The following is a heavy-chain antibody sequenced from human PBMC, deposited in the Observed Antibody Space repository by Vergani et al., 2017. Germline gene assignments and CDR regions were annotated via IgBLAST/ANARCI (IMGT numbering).Heavy chain of an antibody. CDR1: GFTFSNAW. J-gene: IGHJ6*03. V-gene: IGHV3-15*07. CDR3: YTDSSSVVDYIDV. D-gene: IGHD6-6*01. Sequence: EVQLVESGGGLVQPGGSLRISCAASGFTFSNAWMNWVRQAPGKGLEWVGRIKSKTDGGTTDYAAPVKGRFTITSDDAKNTLYLQMNSLKTEATAVYYCYTDSSSVVDYIDVWGKGTTVTVSS. CDR2: IKSKTDGGTT.